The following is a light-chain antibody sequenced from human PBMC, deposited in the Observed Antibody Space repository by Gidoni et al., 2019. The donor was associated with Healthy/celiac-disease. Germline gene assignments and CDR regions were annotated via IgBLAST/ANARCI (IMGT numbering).Light chain of an antibody. V-gene: IGKV3-20*01. CDR1: QSVSSSY. J-gene: IGKJ1*01. Sequence: EIVLTQSPGTLSLAPGERATLSCRASQSVSSSYLAWYQQKPGQAPRRLIYGASSSATGIPDRFSGSGSGTDFNLTISRLEPEDFAVYYCQQYGSSPGTFGQGTKVEIK. CDR3: QQYGSSPGT. CDR2: GAS.